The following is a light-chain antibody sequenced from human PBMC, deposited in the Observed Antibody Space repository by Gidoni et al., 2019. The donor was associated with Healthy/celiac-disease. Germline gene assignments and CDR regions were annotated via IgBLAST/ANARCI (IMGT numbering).Light chain of an antibody. Sequence: SSELTQDPAVSVALGQTVRIPCQGDSLRSYYASWYQQNPGQAPVLVIYGKNNRPSGIPDRFSGSSSGNTASLTITGAQAEDEADYYCNSRDSSGNHHVVFGGGTKLTVL. J-gene: IGLJ2*01. CDR3: NSRDSSGNHHVV. CDR1: SLRSYY. V-gene: IGLV3-19*01. CDR2: GKN.